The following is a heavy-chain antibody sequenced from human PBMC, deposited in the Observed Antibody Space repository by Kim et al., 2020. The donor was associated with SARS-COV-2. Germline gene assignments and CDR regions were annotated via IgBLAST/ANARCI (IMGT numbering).Heavy chain of an antibody. Sequence: GGSLRLSCAASGFTFSSYNMNWVRQAPAKGLEWVSYISSSSSTIYYADSLKGRFTISRDNAKNSLYLQMKSLRAEDTAEYYCARVVTYYDILTGYYTDPYYYYYGMDVWGQGTTVTVSS. CDR2: ISSSSSTI. J-gene: IGHJ6*02. CDR3: ARVVTYYDILTGYYTDPYYYYYGMDV. V-gene: IGHV3-48*04. D-gene: IGHD3-9*01. CDR1: GFTFSSYN.